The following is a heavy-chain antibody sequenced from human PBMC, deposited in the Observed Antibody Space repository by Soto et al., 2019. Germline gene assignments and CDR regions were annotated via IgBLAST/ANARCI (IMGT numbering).Heavy chain of an antibody. CDR3: ARVATIAAWHFDY. Sequence: QVQLVESGGGVVQPGRSLRLSCAASGFTFSSYVMHWVRQAPGKGLEWVAVIWYDGSNKYYADSVKGRFTISRDNSKNSLYLQVNRLRAEDTAVYYCARVATIAAWHFDYWGQGTLVTVAS. J-gene: IGHJ4*02. D-gene: IGHD6-6*01. CDR1: GFTFSSYV. V-gene: IGHV3-33*01. CDR2: IWYDGSNK.